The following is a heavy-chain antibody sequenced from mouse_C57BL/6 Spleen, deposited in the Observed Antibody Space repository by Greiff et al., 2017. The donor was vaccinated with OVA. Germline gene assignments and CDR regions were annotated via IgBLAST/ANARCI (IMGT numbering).Heavy chain of an antibody. D-gene: IGHD2-3*01. CDR2: ISYDGSN. J-gene: IGHJ4*01. V-gene: IGHV3-6*01. CDR3: ARDGSYEGYAMDY. Sequence: EVKLLESGPGLVKPSQSLSLTCSVTGYSITSGYYWNWIRQFPGNKLEWMGYISYDGSNNYNPSLKNRISITRDTSKNQFFLKLNSVTTEDTATYYCARDGSYEGYAMDYWGQGTSVTVSS. CDR1: GYSITSGYY.